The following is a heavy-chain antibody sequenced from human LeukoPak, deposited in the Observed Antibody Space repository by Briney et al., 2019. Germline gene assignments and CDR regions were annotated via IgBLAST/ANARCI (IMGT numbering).Heavy chain of an antibody. D-gene: IGHD3-22*01. CDR3: VRVFVDDSGYYNYYFDP. J-gene: IGHJ5*02. V-gene: IGHV1-8*02. CDR1: GYTFTGYY. CDR2: MNPNSGNA. Sequence: ASVKVSCKASGYTFTGYYMHWVRQATGQGLEWMGWMNPNSGNAGYAQKFQGRVTMTRNTSIRTAYLELSSLRSEDTAVYYCVRVFVDDSGYYNYYFDPWGQETLVTVSS.